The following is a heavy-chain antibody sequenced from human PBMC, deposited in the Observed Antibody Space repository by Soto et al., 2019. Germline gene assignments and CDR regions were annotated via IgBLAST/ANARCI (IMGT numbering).Heavy chain of an antibody. Sequence: GGSLRLSCAASGFSFGSYALSWVRQAPGKGLEWVSTISGSDGKTFYADSVKGRFSISRDTSQSTSYLQMNGLRADDTAMYYCARCCYLDYWGQGPRLPVSA. CDR2: ISGSDGKT. CDR1: GFSFGSYA. V-gene: IGHV3-23*01. CDR3: ARCCYLDY. J-gene: IGHJ4*02. D-gene: IGHD4-17*01.